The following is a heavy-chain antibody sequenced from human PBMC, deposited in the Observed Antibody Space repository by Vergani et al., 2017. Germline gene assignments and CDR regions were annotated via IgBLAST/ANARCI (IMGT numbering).Heavy chain of an antibody. D-gene: IGHD6-13*01. CDR2: IYTSGST. Sequence: QVQLQQWGAGLLKPSETLSLTCAVYGGSFSGYYWSWIRQPPGKGLEWIGYIYTSGSTNYNPSLKSRVTISVDTSKNQFSLKLSSVTAADTAVYYCARGYSSSWYVGYYFDYWGQGTLVTVSS. J-gene: IGHJ4*02. CDR3: ARGYSSSWYVGYYFDY. CDR1: GGSFSGYY. V-gene: IGHV4-4*09.